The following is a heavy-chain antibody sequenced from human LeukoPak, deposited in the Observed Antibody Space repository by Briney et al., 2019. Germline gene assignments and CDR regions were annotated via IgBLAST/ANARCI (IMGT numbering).Heavy chain of an antibody. Sequence: PSETLSLTCTVSGGSISGLYWTWIRQPPGKGLEWIGQIHYSGRPDYNPAPKSRGTITVDTSKSQLSLKVTSVTGANTAVYYCARFGVDYDMDVWGQGTTVTVSS. J-gene: IGHJ6*02. V-gene: IGHV4-59*11. D-gene: IGHD3-16*01. CDR2: IHYSGRP. CDR3: ARFGVDYDMDV. CDR1: GGSISGLY.